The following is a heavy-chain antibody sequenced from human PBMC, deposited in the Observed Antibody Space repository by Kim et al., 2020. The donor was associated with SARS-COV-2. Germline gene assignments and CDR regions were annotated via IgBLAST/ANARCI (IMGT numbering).Heavy chain of an antibody. CDR3: ASNGGSSSWSTYYYYGIDV. V-gene: IGHV3-21*01. J-gene: IGHJ6*02. CDR2: ISSSSSYI. CDR1: GFTFSSYS. Sequence: GGSLRLSCAASGFTFSSYSMNWVRQAPGKGLEWVSSISSSSSYIYYADSVKGRFTISRDNATNSLYLQMNSLRAEDTAVYYCASNGGSSSWSTYYYYGIDVWGQGTTVTVSS. D-gene: IGHD6-13*01.